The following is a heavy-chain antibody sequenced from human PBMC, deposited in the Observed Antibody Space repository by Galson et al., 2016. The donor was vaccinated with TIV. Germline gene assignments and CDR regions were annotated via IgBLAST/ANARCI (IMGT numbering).Heavy chain of an antibody. J-gene: IGHJ4*02. Sequence: SLRLSCAASGFIFTSYWMTWVRQAPGKGLEWVANIRQDGRETYYVDSVKGRFTISRDNAKNFLYLHMSSLRAEDTAFYYCARDLEGWRRAQYDSWGQGTLVTVSS. CDR1: GFIFTSYW. CDR2: IRQDGRET. D-gene: IGHD6-19*01. CDR3: ARDLEGWRRAQYDS. V-gene: IGHV3-7*04.